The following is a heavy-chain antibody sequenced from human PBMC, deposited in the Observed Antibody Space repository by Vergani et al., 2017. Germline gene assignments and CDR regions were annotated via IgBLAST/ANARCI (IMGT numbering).Heavy chain of an antibody. Sequence: QVQLVESGGGVVQPGRSLRLSCAASGFTFSSYGMHWVRQAPGKGLEWVAVISYDGSNKYYADSVKGRFTISRDNSKNTLYLQMNSLRAEDTAVYYCAKEEGFYIWGQGTMVTVSS. V-gene: IGHV3-30*18. CDR3: AKEEGFYI. CDR1: GFTFSSYG. J-gene: IGHJ3*02. CDR2: ISYDGSNK.